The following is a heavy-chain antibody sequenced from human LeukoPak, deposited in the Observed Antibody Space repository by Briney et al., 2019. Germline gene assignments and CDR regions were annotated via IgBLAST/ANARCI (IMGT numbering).Heavy chain of an antibody. CDR1: GGSFSGYY. CDR2: IYTSGST. Sequence: SETLSLTCAVYGGSFSGYYWSWIRQPAGKGLEWIGRIYTSGSTNYNPSLKSRVTMSVDTSKNQFSLKLSSVTAADTAVYYCARDYGDYERNDAFDIWGQGTMVTVPS. V-gene: IGHV4-59*10. D-gene: IGHD4-17*01. CDR3: ARDYGDYERNDAFDI. J-gene: IGHJ3*02.